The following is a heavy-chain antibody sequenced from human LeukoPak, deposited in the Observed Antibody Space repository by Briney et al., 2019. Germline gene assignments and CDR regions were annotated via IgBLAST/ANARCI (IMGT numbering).Heavy chain of an antibody. CDR2: ISYDGSNK. CDR1: GFTFSSYA. J-gene: IGHJ4*02. CDR3: ARAGVQQQLVPVYFDY. D-gene: IGHD6-13*01. V-gene: IGHV3-30-3*01. Sequence: GGSLRLSCAASGFTFSSYAMHWVRQAPGKGLEWVAVISYDGSNKYYADSVKGRFTISRDNSKNTLYLQMSSLRAEDTAVYYCARAGVQQQLVPVYFDYWGQGTLVTVSS.